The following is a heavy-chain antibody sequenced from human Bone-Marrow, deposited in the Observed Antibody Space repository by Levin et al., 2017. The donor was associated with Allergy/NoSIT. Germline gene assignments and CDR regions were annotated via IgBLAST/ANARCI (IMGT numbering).Heavy chain of an antibody. V-gene: IGHV3-23*01. J-gene: IGHJ5*02. Sequence: GGSLRLSCAASGFTFSNFAMTWVRQAPGKGLEWVSAISGSGSDTHYADSMKGRVTISRDNSHNTLYLQIHSLRAEDTATYYCAKVTYESSCDFTTRGRIDPWGQGALVTVSS. D-gene: IGHD3-22*01. CDR2: ISGSGSDT. CDR3: AKVTYESSCDFTTRGRIDP. CDR1: GFTFSNFA.